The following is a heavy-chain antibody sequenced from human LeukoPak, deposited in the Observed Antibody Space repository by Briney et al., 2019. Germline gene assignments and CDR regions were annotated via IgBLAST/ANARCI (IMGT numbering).Heavy chain of an antibody. CDR3: ARVVVATIGDDYYYYYMDV. CDR1: GYSISSGYY. Sequence: PSETLSLTCTVSGYSISSGYYWGWIRQPPGKGLEWIGSIYHSGSTYYNPSLKSRVTISVDTSKNQFSLKLSSVTAADTAVYYCARVVVATIGDDYYYYYMDVWGKGTTVTVSS. CDR2: IYHSGST. D-gene: IGHD5-12*01. V-gene: IGHV4-38-2*02. J-gene: IGHJ6*03.